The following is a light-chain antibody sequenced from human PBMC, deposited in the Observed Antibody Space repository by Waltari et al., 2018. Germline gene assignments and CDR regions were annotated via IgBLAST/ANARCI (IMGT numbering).Light chain of an antibody. CDR2: ATS. CDR3: QQDKAYPHT. V-gene: IGKV1-17*02. CDR1: QGIRHD. Sequence: DIQLTPSPSSLSAFVGDRVTITFRASQGIRHDLAWYQQTPGKAPQRLLFATSTLHDRAHRRCSSSGWAREITPTSGKLQPEDAVNYYRQQDKAYPHTFGQGTKLEI. J-gene: IGKJ2*01.